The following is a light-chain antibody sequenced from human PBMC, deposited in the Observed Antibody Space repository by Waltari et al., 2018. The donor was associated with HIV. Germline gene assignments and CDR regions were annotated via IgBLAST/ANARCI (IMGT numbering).Light chain of an antibody. CDR3: QSADSRGTYLI. J-gene: IGLJ2*01. CDR1: ALPKQY. CDR2: KDS. V-gene: IGLV3-25*03. Sequence: SYELTQPPSVSVSQGQTARLTCSGDALPKQYVYWYQQKPGQAPVVVISKDSERPSGIPERFSGSSSGTRVTLTISGVQAEDEADYYCQSADSRGTYLIFGGGTKLTVL.